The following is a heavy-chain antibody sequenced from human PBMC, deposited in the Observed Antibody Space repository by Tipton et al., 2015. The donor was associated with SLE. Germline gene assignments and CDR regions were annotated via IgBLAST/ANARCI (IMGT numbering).Heavy chain of an antibody. CDR2: IYYSGST. CDR1: GGSISSGGDY. J-gene: IGHJ3*02. Sequence: TLSLTCTVSGGSISSGGDYWSWIRQHPGKGLEWYGCIYYSGSTNYNPSLKSRVTISVDTSKNQFSLKLSSVTAADTAVYYCARVLTSCSWYGSGAFDIWGQGTIVAVAS. CDR3: ARVLTSCSWYGSGAFDI. V-gene: IGHV4-61*08. D-gene: IGHD6-13*01.